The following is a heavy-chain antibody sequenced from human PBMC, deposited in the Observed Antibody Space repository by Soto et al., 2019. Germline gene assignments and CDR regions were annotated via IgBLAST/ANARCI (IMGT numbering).Heavy chain of an antibody. J-gene: IGHJ4*02. CDR2: INPGNGDT. D-gene: IGHD1-26*01. Sequence: QVLLVQSGAEVKKPGASVKVSCKASGDTFTDYAIHWVRQAPRQRLEWLAWINPGNGDTQYSQKFQGRVTLTRDTSATTAYMELSSLRSEDTSVYFCAGGVGATAATFDYWGQGTRVTVSS. V-gene: IGHV1-3*01. CDR3: AGGVGATAATFDY. CDR1: GDTFTDYA.